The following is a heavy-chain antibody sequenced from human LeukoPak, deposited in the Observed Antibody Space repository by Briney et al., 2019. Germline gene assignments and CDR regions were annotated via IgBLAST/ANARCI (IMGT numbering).Heavy chain of an antibody. V-gene: IGHV3-48*04. D-gene: IGHD1-26*01. CDR3: ARDRSGSDSYYYYGMDA. J-gene: IGHJ6*02. CDR1: GFTFSSYW. CDR2: ISSSGSTI. Sequence: GGSLRLSCAASGFTFSSYWMSWVRQAPGKGLEWVSYISSSGSTIYYADSVKGRFTISRDNAKNSLYLQMNSLRAEDTAVYYCARDRSGSDSYYYYGMDAWGQGTTVTVSS.